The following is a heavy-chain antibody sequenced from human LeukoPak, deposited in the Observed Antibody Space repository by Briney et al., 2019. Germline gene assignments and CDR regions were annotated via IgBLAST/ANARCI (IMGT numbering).Heavy chain of an antibody. D-gene: IGHD3-3*01. V-gene: IGHV4-59*11. CDR2: IYYSGST. CDR1: GGSISSHY. Sequence: SETLSLTCTVSGGSISSHYWSWIRQPPGKGLEWIGYIYYSGSTNYNPSLKSRVTISVDTSKNQFSQKLSSVTAADTAVYYCARGYDFWSGSAPLDYWGQGTLVTVSS. CDR3: ARGYDFWSGSAPLDY. J-gene: IGHJ4*02.